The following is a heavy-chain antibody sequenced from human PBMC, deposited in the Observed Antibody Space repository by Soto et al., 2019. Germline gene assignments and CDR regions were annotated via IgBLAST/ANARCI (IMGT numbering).Heavy chain of an antibody. Sequence: PSETLSLTCTVSGGSISSSSYYWGWIRQPPGKGLEWIGSIYYSGSTYYNPSLKSRVTISVDTSKNQFSLKLSSVTAADTAVYYCARSGFGGSSWYGRYYYYYYGMDVWGQGTTVTVSS. D-gene: IGHD6-13*01. CDR2: IYYSGST. CDR1: GGSISSSSYY. V-gene: IGHV4-39*01. CDR3: ARSGFGGSSWYGRYYYYYYGMDV. J-gene: IGHJ6*02.